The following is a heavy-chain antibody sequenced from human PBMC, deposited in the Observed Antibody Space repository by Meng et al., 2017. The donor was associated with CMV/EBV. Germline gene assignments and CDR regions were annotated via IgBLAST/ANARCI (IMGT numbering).Heavy chain of an antibody. CDR1: GFTFSSYS. CDR3: ARDYPFRTHVGYGMDV. CDR2: ISSSSSYT. J-gene: IGHJ6*02. V-gene: IGHV3-21*01. Sequence: GESLKISCAASGFTFSSYSMNWVRQAPGKGLEWVSSISSSSSYTYYADSVKGRFTISRDNAKNSLYLQMNSLRAEDTAVYYCARDYPFRTHVGYGMDVWGQGTTVTVSS. D-gene: IGHD1-14*01.